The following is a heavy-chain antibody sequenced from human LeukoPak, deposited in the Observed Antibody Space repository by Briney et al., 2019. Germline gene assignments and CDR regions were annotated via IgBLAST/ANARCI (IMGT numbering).Heavy chain of an antibody. CDR3: ARALGEYYFDS. D-gene: IGHD3-3*01. J-gene: IGHJ4*02. CDR1: GGSISSYY. CDR2: IYYSGST. Sequence: SETLSLTCTVSGGSISSYYWSWIRQPPGKGLEWIGYIYYSGSTNYNPSLKSRVTISVDTSKNQFSLRLSSVTAADTAVYYCARALGEYYFDSWGQGTLVTVSS. V-gene: IGHV4-59*12.